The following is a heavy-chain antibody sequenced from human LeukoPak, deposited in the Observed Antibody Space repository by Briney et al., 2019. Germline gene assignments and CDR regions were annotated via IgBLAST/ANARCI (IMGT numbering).Heavy chain of an antibody. D-gene: IGHD3-16*02. V-gene: IGHV3-53*01. J-gene: IGHJ4*02. Sequence: GGSLRLSCAASGFTVSSNYMSWVRQAPGKGLEWVSFIYSGGSTYYADSVKGRFTISRDNSKNTLYLQMNSLRAEDTAVYYCARDRRTGRLGELSLDPCFDYWGQGTLVTVSS. CDR2: IYSGGST. CDR3: ARDRRTGRLGELSLDPCFDY. CDR1: GFTVSSNY.